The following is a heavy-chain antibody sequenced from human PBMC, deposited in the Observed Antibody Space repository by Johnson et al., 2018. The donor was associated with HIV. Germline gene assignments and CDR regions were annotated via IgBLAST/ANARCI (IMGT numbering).Heavy chain of an antibody. Sequence: VQLVESGGGLVQPGGSLRLSCAASGFTFSIYWMSWVRQAPGKGLEWVANIKQDGSDKYYVDSMKGRFPIYRNHPKNSLYLQINSLSAEDTAVYYCAREGTSEPLHRIYDYGDYPTFDIWGRGTMVTVSS. CDR2: IKQDGSDK. D-gene: IGHD4-17*01. J-gene: IGHJ3*02. CDR3: AREGTSEPLHRIYDYGDYPTFDI. V-gene: IGHV3-7*01. CDR1: GFTFSIYW.